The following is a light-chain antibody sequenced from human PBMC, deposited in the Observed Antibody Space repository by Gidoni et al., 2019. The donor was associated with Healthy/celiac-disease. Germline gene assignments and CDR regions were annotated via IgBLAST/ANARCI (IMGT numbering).Light chain of an antibody. CDR2: KAS. CDR1: QSISSW. V-gene: IGKV1-5*03. J-gene: IGKJ3*01. CDR3: QQYNSYSLLP. Sequence: DIQMTQYPSTLSASVGDRVTITCRASQSISSWLTWYQQKPGKAPNLLIYKASSLESGVPSRFSGSGSGSEFTLTISSLLPDDFATYYCQQYNSYSLLPFXPXTKVDIK.